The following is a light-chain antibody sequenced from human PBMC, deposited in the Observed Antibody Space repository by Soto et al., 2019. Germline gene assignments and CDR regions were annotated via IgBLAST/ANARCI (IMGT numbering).Light chain of an antibody. V-gene: IGLV2-14*01. J-gene: IGLJ1*01. CDR3: SSYSCRTDVRLV. CDR1: SSDIGGSNF. Sequence: QSVLAQPASVSGSPGQSITISCTGTSSDIGGSNFVSWYQHHPGKAPKLLIHEVTDRPSRISGRFSGSKSANTAAPTISGLQAEDEAFDDYSSYSCRTDVRLVFGTGTKVTVL. CDR2: EVT.